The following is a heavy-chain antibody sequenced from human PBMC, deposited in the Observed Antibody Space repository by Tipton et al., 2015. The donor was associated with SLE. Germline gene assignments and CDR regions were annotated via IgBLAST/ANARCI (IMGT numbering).Heavy chain of an antibody. CDR2: IYYSGST. D-gene: IGHD3-10*01. CDR1: GGSISSSSYY. CDR3: ARDSGADAFDI. J-gene: IGHJ3*02. V-gene: IGHV4-39*07. Sequence: TLSLTCTVSGGSISSSSYYWGWIRQPPGKGLEWIGSIYYSGSTYYNPSLKSRVTISVDTSKNQFSLKLSSVTAADTAVYYCARDSGADAFDIWGQGTMVTVSS.